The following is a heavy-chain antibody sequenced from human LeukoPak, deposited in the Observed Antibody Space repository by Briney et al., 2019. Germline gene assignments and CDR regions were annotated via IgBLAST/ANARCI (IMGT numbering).Heavy chain of an antibody. J-gene: IGHJ6*03. CDR2: INHSGST. Sequence: GSLRLSCAASGFSFSSYGMSWIRQPPGKGLEWIGEINHSGSTNYNPSLKSRVTISVDTSKNQFSLKLSSVTAADAAVYYCARLRAYSSSWYGEYYYYYMDVWGKGTTVTISS. D-gene: IGHD6-13*01. CDR1: GFSFSSYG. CDR3: ARLRAYSSSWYGEYYYYYMDV. V-gene: IGHV4-34*01.